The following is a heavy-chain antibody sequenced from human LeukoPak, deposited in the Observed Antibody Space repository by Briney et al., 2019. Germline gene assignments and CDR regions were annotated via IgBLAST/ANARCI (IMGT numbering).Heavy chain of an antibody. Sequence: PGGSLRLSCEASGFIFSRDSMNWVRQAPGKGLEWVANIKQDGSENYYVDSVKGRFTISRDNAKNSLYLQMNSLRAEDTAVYYCARDPDCSGGSCYIFDYWGQGTLVTVSS. J-gene: IGHJ4*02. CDR1: GFIFSRDS. CDR3: ARDPDCSGGSCYIFDY. V-gene: IGHV3-7*01. CDR2: IKQDGSEN. D-gene: IGHD2-15*01.